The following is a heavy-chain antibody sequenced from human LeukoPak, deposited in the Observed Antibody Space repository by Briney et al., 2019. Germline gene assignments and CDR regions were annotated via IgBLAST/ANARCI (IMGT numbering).Heavy chain of an antibody. CDR2: INTDGSST. Sequence: GGSLRLSCAASGFTFSSHWMQWVRQAPGKGQVWVSRINTDGSSTSYADSVKGRFTISRDNAKNTLYLQMNSLRAEDTAVYYCARGETWGQGTLVTVSS. J-gene: IGHJ5*02. V-gene: IGHV3-74*01. CDR3: ARGET. D-gene: IGHD1-26*01. CDR1: GFTFSSHW.